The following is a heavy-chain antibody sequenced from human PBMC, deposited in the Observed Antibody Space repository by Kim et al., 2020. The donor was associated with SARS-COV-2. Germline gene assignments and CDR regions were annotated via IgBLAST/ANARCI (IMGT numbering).Heavy chain of an antibody. CDR2: INEDGSIT. CDR3: TRDIGCRLGY. V-gene: IGHV3-74*01. J-gene: IGHJ4*02. Sequence: GSLRLSCAASGYTFSAYWMHWFRPVPGKGLVWVSRINEDGSITNTADFVRGRFTISRDNARSTLFLQMKSLRAQDTALHFCTRDIGCRLGYWCQGTL. CDR1: GYTFSAYW.